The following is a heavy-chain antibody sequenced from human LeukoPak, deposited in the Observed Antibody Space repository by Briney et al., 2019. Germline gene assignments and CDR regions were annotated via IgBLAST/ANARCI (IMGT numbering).Heavy chain of an antibody. Sequence: ASVKVSCKVSGYTLTELSMHWVRQAPGKGLEWMGGFEPEDGEAIYAQKFQGRVTMTEDTSSDTAYMELSSLRPEDTAVYYCATTILAELSFYQVFDYWGQGTLVTVSS. V-gene: IGHV1-24*01. CDR1: GYTLTELS. CDR3: ATTILAELSFYQVFDY. J-gene: IGHJ4*02. CDR2: FEPEDGEA. D-gene: IGHD3-16*02.